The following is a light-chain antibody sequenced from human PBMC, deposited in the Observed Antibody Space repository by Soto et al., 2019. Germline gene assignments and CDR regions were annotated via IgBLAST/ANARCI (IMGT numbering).Light chain of an antibody. Sequence: DIQMTQSPSTLSASVGDRVIITCRASQSISSWLAWYQQKPGKAPNLLIYEASSLESGVPLRFSGSRSGTEFTLTISSLQPDDFATYYCQQYNSYPWTFGQGTRVEIK. CDR2: EAS. CDR3: QQYNSYPWT. V-gene: IGKV1-5*03. CDR1: QSISSW. J-gene: IGKJ1*01.